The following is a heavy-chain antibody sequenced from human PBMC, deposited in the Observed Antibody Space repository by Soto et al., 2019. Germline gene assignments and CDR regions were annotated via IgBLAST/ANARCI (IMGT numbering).Heavy chain of an antibody. V-gene: IGHV1-18*01. Sequence: ASVKVSCKASGYTFTSYGISWVRQAPGQGLEWMGWISAYNGNTNYAQKFQGRVTITADKSTSTAYMELSSLRSEDTAVYYCAREYIAVAGFRYYFDYWGQGTLVTVSS. CDR3: AREYIAVAGFRYYFDY. J-gene: IGHJ4*02. D-gene: IGHD6-19*01. CDR1: GYTFTSYG. CDR2: ISAYNGNT.